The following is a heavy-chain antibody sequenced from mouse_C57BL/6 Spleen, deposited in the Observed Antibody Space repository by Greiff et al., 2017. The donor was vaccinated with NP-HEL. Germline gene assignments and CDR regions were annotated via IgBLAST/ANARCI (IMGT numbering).Heavy chain of an antibody. CDR1: GYTFTDYY. CDR3: AKIDDGHYGSFDY. D-gene: IGHD2-3*01. Sequence: EVQLQQSGPELVKPGASVKISCKASGYTFTDYYMNWVKQSHGKSLEWIGDINPNNGGTSYNQKFKGKATLTVDKSSSTAYMELRSLTSEDSAVYYWAKIDDGHYGSFDYWGQGTTLTVSS. V-gene: IGHV1-26*01. J-gene: IGHJ2*01. CDR2: INPNNGGT.